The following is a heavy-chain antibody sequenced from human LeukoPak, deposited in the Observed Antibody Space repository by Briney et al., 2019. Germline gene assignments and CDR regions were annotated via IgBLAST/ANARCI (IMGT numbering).Heavy chain of an antibody. J-gene: IGHJ4*02. D-gene: IGHD5-18*01. CDR3: ANGVLWLPTRSN. CDR1: GFTFSSYA. V-gene: IGHV3-23*01. Sequence: QPAGSLRLSCAPSGFTFSSYAMSWVRQAPGKGLEWVSAISGSGGSTYYADPVKGRFTISRDNSKNTLYLQMNSLRAEDTAVYYCANGVLWLPTRSNWGQGTLVTVSS. CDR2: ISGSGGST.